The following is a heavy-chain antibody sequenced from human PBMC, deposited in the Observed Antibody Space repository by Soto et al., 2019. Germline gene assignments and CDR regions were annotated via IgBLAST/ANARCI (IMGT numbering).Heavy chain of an antibody. V-gene: IGHV3-21*01. D-gene: IGHD4-17*01. Sequence: GGSLRLSCAASGFTFSSYSMNWVRQAPGKGLEWVSSISSSSSYIYYADSVKGRFTISRDNAKNSLYLQMNSLRAEDTAVYYCARDRAAVTTFDYWGQGTLVTVSS. CDR2: ISSSSSYI. CDR3: ARDRAAVTTFDY. CDR1: GFTFSSYS. J-gene: IGHJ4*02.